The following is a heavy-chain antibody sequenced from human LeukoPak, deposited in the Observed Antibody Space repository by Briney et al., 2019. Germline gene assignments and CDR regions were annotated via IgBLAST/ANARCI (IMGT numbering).Heavy chain of an antibody. V-gene: IGHV4-4*07. D-gene: IGHD3-9*01. CDR2: IYTSGST. Sequence: SETLSLTCTVSGGSISSYYWSWLRQPAGKGLEWIGRIYTSGSTNYNPSLKSRVTMSVDTSKNQFSLKLSSVTAADTAVYYCARETFDWLFFFDYWGQGTLVTVSS. J-gene: IGHJ4*02. CDR1: GGSISSYY. CDR3: ARETFDWLFFFDY.